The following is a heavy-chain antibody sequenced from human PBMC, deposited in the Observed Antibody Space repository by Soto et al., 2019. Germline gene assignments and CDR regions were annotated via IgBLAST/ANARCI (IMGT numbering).Heavy chain of an antibody. Sequence: QLQLHQSGAGLLKPSETLSLTCDVSGGSFTGYYWSWIRQPPGKGLEWIGEINHSGFTNYNPSLTGRVTISLDTSKSQFSLKLKSLTAADTAFYFCARGHGRVDHWGQGTLVTVSS. J-gene: IGHJ4*02. CDR2: INHSGFT. CDR1: GGSFTGYY. V-gene: IGHV4-34*01. CDR3: ARGHGRVDH.